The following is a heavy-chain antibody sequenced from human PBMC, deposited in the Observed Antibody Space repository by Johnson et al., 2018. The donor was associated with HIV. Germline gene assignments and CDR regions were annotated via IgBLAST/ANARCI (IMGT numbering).Heavy chain of an antibody. Sequence: HVQLVESGGGVVQPGRSLRLSCAASGFTFSSYAMHWVRQAPGKGLEWVAVISYDGSNKYYADSVKGRFTIYRDNSKNTLYLQMNSLRSEGTAVYYCARGGCRSYEAFDIWGQGTMVTVSS. CDR2: ISYDGSNK. J-gene: IGHJ3*02. CDR1: GFTFSSYA. CDR3: ARGGCRSYEAFDI. V-gene: IGHV3-30-3*01. D-gene: IGHD3-16*02.